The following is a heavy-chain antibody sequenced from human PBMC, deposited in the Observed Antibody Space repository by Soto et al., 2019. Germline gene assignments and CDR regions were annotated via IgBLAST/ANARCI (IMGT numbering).Heavy chain of an antibody. Sequence: PGGSLRLSCAASGFTFSSYAMSWVRQAPGKGLEWVSAISGSGGSTYYADSVKGRFTISRDNSKNTLYLQMNSLRAEDTAVYYCAKDNERSRIQLWLPLDYWGQGTLVTVSS. J-gene: IGHJ4*02. D-gene: IGHD5-18*01. CDR2: ISGSGGST. CDR1: GFTFSSYA. CDR3: AKDNERSRIQLWLPLDY. V-gene: IGHV3-23*01.